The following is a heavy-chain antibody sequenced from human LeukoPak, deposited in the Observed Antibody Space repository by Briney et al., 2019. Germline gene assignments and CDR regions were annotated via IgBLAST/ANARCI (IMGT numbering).Heavy chain of an antibody. J-gene: IGHJ2*01. V-gene: IGHV3-53*01. CDR1: GFTVSSNY. CDR3: ARSPDYGDPYWYFDL. D-gene: IGHD4-17*01. Sequence: GGSLGLSCAASGFTVSSNYMSWVRQAPGKGLEWLSVIYRGGSTHYAGSVEGRFTISRDKSKNTVYLQLNSLRAEDTAVYYCARSPDYGDPYWYFDLWGRGTLVTVSS. CDR2: IYRGGST.